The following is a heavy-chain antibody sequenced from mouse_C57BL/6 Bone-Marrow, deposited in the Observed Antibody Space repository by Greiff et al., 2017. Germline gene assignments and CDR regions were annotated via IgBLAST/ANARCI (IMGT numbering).Heavy chain of an antibody. CDR1: GFTFSDYY. Sequence: VVESGGGLVQPGGSLKLSCAASGFTFSDYYMYWVRQTPEKRLEWVAYISNGGGSTYYPDTVKGRFTISRDNAKNTLYLQMSRLKSEDTAMYYCARQDYVPYWYFDVWGTGTTVTVSS. V-gene: IGHV5-12*01. J-gene: IGHJ1*03. CDR3: ARQDYVPYWYFDV. D-gene: IGHD1-1*01. CDR2: ISNGGGST.